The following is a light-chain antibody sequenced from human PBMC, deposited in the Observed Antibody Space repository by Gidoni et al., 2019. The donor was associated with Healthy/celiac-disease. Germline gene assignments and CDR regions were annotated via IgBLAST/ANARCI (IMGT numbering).Light chain of an antibody. J-gene: IGKJ1*01. CDR2: LGS. CDR3: MQALQTPRT. Sequence: DIVMTQSPLSLPVTPGEPASISCRSSQSLLHSNGYNYLDWYLQKPGQSPQLRIYLGSNRASGVPDRFSGRGSGTDFTLKISIVEAEDVGVYYCMQALQTPRTFGQGTKVEIK. V-gene: IGKV2-28*01. CDR1: QSLLHSNGYNY.